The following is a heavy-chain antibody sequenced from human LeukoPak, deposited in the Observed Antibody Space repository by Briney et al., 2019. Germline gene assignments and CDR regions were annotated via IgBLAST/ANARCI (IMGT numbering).Heavy chain of an antibody. CDR2: ISSSSSYI. J-gene: IGHJ4*02. Sequence: PGGSLRLSCAASGFTFSSYAMSWVRQAPGKGLEWVSSISSSSSYIYYADSVKGRFTISRDNAKNSLYLQMNSLRAEDTAVYYCARLPAVQLDYWGQGTLVTVSS. CDR3: ARLPAVQLDY. D-gene: IGHD1-14*01. CDR1: GFTFSSYA. V-gene: IGHV3-21*01.